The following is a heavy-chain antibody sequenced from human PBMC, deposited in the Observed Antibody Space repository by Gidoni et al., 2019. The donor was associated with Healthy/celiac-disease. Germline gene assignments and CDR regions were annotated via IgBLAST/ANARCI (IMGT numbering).Heavy chain of an antibody. J-gene: IGHJ5*02. CDR3: ARRMVRGVIAQDNWFDP. D-gene: IGHD3-10*01. CDR2: IDPSDSYT. Sequence: GRIDPSDSYTNYSPSLQGHVTISADKSISTAYLQWSSLKASDTAMYYCARRMVRGVIAQDNWFDPWGQGTLVTVSS. V-gene: IGHV5-10-1*01.